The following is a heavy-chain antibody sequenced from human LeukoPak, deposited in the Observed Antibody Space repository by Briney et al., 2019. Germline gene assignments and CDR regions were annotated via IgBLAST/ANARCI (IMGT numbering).Heavy chain of an antibody. Sequence: SETLSLTCTVYGVSSSGYFWSWIRQPPGKGLEWVGESNDRGSSNYNPSLKSRVTISVDTSKNQFSLKLRSVTAADTAVYYCARDDFWSNFPFNFDFRSQGTLVSVSS. J-gene: IGHJ4*02. CDR2: SNDRGSS. V-gene: IGHV4-34*01. CDR3: ARDDFWSNFPFNFDF. CDR1: GVSSSGYF. D-gene: IGHD3-3*01.